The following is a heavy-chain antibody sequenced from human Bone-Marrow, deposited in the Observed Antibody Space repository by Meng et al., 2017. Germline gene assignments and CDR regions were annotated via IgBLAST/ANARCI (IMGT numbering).Heavy chain of an antibody. D-gene: IGHD6-19*01. CDR1: GYNFPDYY. Sequence: ASVKVSCKPSGYNFPDYYIHWVRQAPGQGLEWMGWINPKSDGTNYAQKFQGRVTMTRDTSISTAYMELSRLRSDDTAVYYCARLRDTSGWPEHFQHWGQGTLVTVSS. V-gene: IGHV1-2*02. CDR2: INPKSDGT. J-gene: IGHJ1*01. CDR3: ARLRDTSGWPEHFQH.